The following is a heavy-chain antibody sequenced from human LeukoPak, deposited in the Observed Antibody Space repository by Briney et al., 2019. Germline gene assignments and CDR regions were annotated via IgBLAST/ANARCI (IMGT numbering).Heavy chain of an antibody. CDR2: IRYDGSNK. Sequence: GGSLRLSCAASGFTFSSYGMHWVRQAPGKGLEWVAFIRYDGSNKYYADSVEGRFTISGDNSKNTLYLQMNSLRAEDTAVYYCAKSRSGYYQLAFDIWGQGTMVTVSS. CDR1: GFTFSSYG. V-gene: IGHV3-30*02. D-gene: IGHD3-22*01. CDR3: AKSRSGYYQLAFDI. J-gene: IGHJ3*02.